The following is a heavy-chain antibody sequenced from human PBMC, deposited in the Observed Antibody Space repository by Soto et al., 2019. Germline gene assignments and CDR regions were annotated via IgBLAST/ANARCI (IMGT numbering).Heavy chain of an antibody. J-gene: IGHJ4*02. CDR2: ISTAHSDI. D-gene: IGHD3-10*01. CDR3: ARDLAYIREY. V-gene: IGHV1-18*01. Sequence: QVQLIQSGPEVKKPGASVKVSCKASGYTFTNYGISWVRQAPGQGLEWMGWISTAHSDIGYAQKFQGRVTMTTDTSTSTAFMKLRSLRSDDTAVYYCARDLAYIREYWGQGTQVTVSS. CDR1: GYTFTNYG.